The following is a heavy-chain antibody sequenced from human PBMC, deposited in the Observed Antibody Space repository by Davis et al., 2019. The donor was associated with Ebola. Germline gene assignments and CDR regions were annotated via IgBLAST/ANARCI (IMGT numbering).Heavy chain of an antibody. CDR3: ARYTTSYAFDL. D-gene: IGHD2-2*02. Sequence: GGSLRLSCAASGFTFNNYAMNWVRQAPGKGLEWVSAISGGASDTYYADSVKGRFTISRDSAKNSLYLQMNSLRVEDTAVYFCARYTTSYAFDLWGQGTKVTVSS. CDR1: GFTFNNYA. V-gene: IGHV3-21*01. J-gene: IGHJ3*01. CDR2: ISGGASDT.